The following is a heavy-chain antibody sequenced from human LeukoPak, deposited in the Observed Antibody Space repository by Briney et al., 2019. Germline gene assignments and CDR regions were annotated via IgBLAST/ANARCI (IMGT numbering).Heavy chain of an antibody. J-gene: IGHJ4*02. D-gene: IGHD2-2*01. V-gene: IGHV1-18*01. CDR3: ARDAYCSSTSCPAPFDY. CDR2: ISAYNGNT. Sequence: ASVKVSCKASGYTFTSYGISWVRQAPGQGLEWTGWISAYNGNTNYAQKLQGRVTMTTDTSTSTAYMELRSLRSDDTAVYYCARDAYCSSTSCPAPFDYWGEGTLVTVSS. CDR1: GYTFTSYG.